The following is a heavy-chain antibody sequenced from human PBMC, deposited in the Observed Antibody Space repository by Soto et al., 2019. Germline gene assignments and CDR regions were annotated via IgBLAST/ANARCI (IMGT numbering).Heavy chain of an antibody. CDR2: ISYDGSNK. Sequence: GGSLRLSCAASGFTFSSYGMHWVRQAPGKGLEWVAVISYDGSNKYYADSVKGRFTISRDNSKNTLYLQMNSLRAEDTAVYYCASFRNGGYSYGYTDYWGQGTLVTVSS. J-gene: IGHJ4*02. V-gene: IGHV3-30*03. CDR1: GFTFSSYG. CDR3: ASFRNGGYSYGYTDY. D-gene: IGHD5-18*01.